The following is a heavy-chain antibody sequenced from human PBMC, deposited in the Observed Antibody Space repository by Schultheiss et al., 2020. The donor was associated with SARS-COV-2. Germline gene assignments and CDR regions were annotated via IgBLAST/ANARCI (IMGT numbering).Heavy chain of an antibody. CDR1: GFTFSSYA. CDR3: ARDQSSSWYLAYYYYGMDV. D-gene: IGHD6-13*01. CDR2: ISSSSSYI. J-gene: IGHJ6*02. V-gene: IGHV3-21*01. Sequence: VGSLRLSCAASGFTFSSYAMSWVRQAPGKGLEWVSSISSSSSYIYYADSVKGRFTISRDNAKNSLYLQMNSLRAEDTAVYYCARDQSSSWYLAYYYYGMDVWGQGTTVTVSS.